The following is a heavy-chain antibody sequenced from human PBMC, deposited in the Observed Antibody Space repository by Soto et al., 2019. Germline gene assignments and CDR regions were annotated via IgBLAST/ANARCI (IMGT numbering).Heavy chain of an antibody. D-gene: IGHD2-15*01. CDR3: ARLEVVVAAGDAFDI. Sequence: GESLKISCKGSGYSFTSYWIGWVRQMPGKGLEWMGIIYPGDSDTRYSPSFQGQVTTSADKSISTAYLQWSSLKASDTAMYYCARLEVVVAAGDAFDIWGQGTMVTVSS. J-gene: IGHJ3*02. CDR2: IYPGDSDT. CDR1: GYSFTSYW. V-gene: IGHV5-51*01.